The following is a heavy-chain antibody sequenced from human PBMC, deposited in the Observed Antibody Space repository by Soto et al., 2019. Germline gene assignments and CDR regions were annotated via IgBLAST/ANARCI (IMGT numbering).Heavy chain of an antibody. CDR2: INAGNGNT. J-gene: IGHJ6*02. CDR3: ARDFMVRGVRDGYYYYCYGMDV. CDR1: GYTFTSYA. V-gene: IGHV1-3*01. D-gene: IGHD3-10*01. Sequence: ASVKVSCKASGYTFTSYAMHWVRQAPGQRLEWMGWINAGNGNTKYSQKFQGRVTITRDTSASTAYMELSSLRSEDTAVYYCARDFMVRGVRDGYYYYCYGMDVWGQGTTVTVSS.